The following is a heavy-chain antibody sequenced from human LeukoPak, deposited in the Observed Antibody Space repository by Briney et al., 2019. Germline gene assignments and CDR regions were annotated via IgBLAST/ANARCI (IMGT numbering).Heavy chain of an antibody. CDR3: VRGSNQWLTFLDY. D-gene: IGHD6-19*01. Sequence: PSETLSLTCTVSGGSISSGSYYWSWIRQPAGKGLEWIGRIYASGSTNYNPSLKSRVTISVDTSKNQFSLKLNSVTAADTAVYYCVRGSNQWLTFLDYWGQGIVVTVSS. CDR1: GGSISSGSYY. CDR2: IYASGST. V-gene: IGHV4-61*02. J-gene: IGHJ4*02.